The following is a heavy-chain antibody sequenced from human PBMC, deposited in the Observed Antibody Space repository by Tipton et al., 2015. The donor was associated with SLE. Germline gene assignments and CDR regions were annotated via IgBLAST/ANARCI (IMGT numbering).Heavy chain of an antibody. CDR1: GFTFSSYE. D-gene: IGHD3-10*01. V-gene: IGHV3-48*03. CDR3: ARDKKTYYYGSEFDY. J-gene: IGHJ4*02. CDR2: ISSSGQHI. Sequence: SLRLSCAASGFTFSSYEMNWVRQSPGRGLEWLSYISSSGQHIYYADSVRGRFTISRDDAKNSLYLQMNSLRAEDTAVYYCARDKKTYYYGSEFDYWGQGTLVTVSS.